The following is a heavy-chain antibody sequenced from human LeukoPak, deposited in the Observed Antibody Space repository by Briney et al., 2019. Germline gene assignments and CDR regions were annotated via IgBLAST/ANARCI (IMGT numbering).Heavy chain of an antibody. CDR3: ARESRFSPNYYDSSGYGS. J-gene: IGHJ5*02. CDR2: IFHSGST. V-gene: IGHV4-39*02. Sequence: SGTLSLTCTVSGASIRSSNYFWGWIRQAPGKGLEWIGNIFHSGSTTYNPSLKSRVTISVDTSKNQFSLKLSSVTAADTAVYYCARESRFSPNYYDSSGYGSWGQGTLVTVSS. CDR1: GASIRSSNYF. D-gene: IGHD3-22*01.